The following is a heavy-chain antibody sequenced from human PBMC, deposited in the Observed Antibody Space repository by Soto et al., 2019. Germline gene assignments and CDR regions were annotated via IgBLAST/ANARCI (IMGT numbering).Heavy chain of an antibody. Sequence: PSVKVSCKASGYTFTRYAMHWVRQAPGQRLEWMGWINAGNGNTKYSQKFQGRVTITRDTSASTAYMGLSSLRSEDTAVYYCAKSIVVVTALDYWGQGTLVTVSS. V-gene: IGHV1-3*01. D-gene: IGHD2-21*02. CDR2: INAGNGNT. CDR1: GYTFTRYA. CDR3: AKSIVVVTALDY. J-gene: IGHJ4*02.